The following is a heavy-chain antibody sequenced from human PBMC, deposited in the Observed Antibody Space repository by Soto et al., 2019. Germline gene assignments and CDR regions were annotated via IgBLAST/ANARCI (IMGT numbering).Heavy chain of an antibody. CDR3: ARISMVRGVIITDYYGMDV. V-gene: IGHV4-59*08. J-gene: IGHJ6*02. CDR1: GGSISSYY. Sequence: SETLSLTCTVSGGSISSYYWSWIRQPPGKGLEWIGYIYYSGSTNYNPSLKSRVTISVDTSKNQFSLKLSSVTAADTAVYYCARISMVRGVIITDYYGMDVWGQGTTVTVS. CDR2: IYYSGST. D-gene: IGHD3-10*01.